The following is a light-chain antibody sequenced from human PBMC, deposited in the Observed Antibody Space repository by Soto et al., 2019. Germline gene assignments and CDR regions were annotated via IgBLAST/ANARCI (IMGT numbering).Light chain of an antibody. CDR2: DAS. CDR1: QNIRNW. V-gene: IGKV1-5*01. Sequence: DIQMTQSPSTLSASVGDSVTITCRASQNIRNWLAWYQQKPGKAPNPLIYDASSLKSGVPERFSASGSDTEFTITLSIMQPDEFATSYSQQYNTYSTFGHGTRLEIK. J-gene: IGKJ5*01. CDR3: QQYNTYST.